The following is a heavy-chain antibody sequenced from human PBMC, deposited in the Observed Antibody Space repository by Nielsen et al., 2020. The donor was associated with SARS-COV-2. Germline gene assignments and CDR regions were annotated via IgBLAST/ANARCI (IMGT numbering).Heavy chain of an antibody. Sequence: SQPLSLTFTVSAGSISSCAYSWCWIRQPPLMVLECIGYIYYSGSTYYNPSLKSRFTISVDTSKNQFSLRLSSVTAADTAVYYCARVLEFGMDVWGQGTTVTVSS. V-gene: IGHV4-30-4*01. CDR1: AGSISSCAYS. CDR2: IYYSGST. D-gene: IGHD3-3*02. CDR3: ARVLEFGMDV. J-gene: IGHJ6*02.